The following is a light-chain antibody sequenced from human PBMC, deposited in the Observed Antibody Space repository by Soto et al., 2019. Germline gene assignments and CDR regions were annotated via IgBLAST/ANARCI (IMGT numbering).Light chain of an antibody. Sequence: AIRMTQSPSSFSASTGDRVTITCRASQGISSYLAWYQQKPGKAPKLLIYAASTLQSGVPSRFSGSGSGTDFNLTFCCMQSEDFSTYDCQQYYSYAPLTFGGGTKVEIK. CDR2: AAS. CDR3: QQYYSYAPLT. CDR1: QGISSY. J-gene: IGKJ4*01. V-gene: IGKV1-8*01.